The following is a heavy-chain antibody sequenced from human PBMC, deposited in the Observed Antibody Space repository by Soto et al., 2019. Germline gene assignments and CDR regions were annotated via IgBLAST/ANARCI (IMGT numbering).Heavy chain of an antibody. D-gene: IGHD6-6*01. CDR3: ARRFHSSSSSGRPRYYYYYMDV. CDR1: GYTFTSYG. CDR2: ISAYNGNT. V-gene: IGHV1-18*01. Sequence: QVQLVQSGAEVKKPGASVKVSCKASGYTFTSYGISWVRQAPGQGLEWMGWISAYNGNTNYAQKLQGRLPMTTDTSTSTAYMELRSLRSDDTAVYYCARRFHSSSSSGRPRYYYYYMDVWGKGTTVTGSS. J-gene: IGHJ6*03.